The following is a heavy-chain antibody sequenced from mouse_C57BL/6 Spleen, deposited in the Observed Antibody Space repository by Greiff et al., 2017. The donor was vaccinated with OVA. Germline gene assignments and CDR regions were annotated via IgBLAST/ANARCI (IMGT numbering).Heavy chain of an antibody. CDR2: IDPSDSYT. CDR1: GYTFTSYW. Sequence: QVQLQQPGAELVKPGASVKLSCKASGYTFTSYWMQWVKQRPGQGLEWIGEIDPSDSYTNYNQKFKGKATLTVDTSSSTAYMQLSSLTSEDSAVYYCARAPLITTVVFDYWGQGTTLTVSS. D-gene: IGHD1-1*01. V-gene: IGHV1-50*01. J-gene: IGHJ2*01. CDR3: ARAPLITTVVFDY.